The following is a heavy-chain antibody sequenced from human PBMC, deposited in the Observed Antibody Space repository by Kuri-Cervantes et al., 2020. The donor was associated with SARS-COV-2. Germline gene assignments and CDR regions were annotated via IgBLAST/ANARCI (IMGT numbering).Heavy chain of an antibody. D-gene: IGHD2-8*02. V-gene: IGHV3-30*02. CDR3: AKDLRTPGAGPDY. CDR2: IHYDGTNT. J-gene: IGHJ4*02. CDR1: GFTFGSYG. Sequence: GESLKISCAASGFTFGSYGMHWVRQAPGKGLEWVALIHYDGTNTYYAVSVRGRFTISRDNLNNILYLHMNSLRTEDTAVYFCAKDLRTPGAGPDYWGQGTLVTVSS.